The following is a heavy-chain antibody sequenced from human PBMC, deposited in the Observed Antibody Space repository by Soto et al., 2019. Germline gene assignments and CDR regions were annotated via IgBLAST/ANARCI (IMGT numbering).Heavy chain of an antibody. CDR3: AKGPYSSGWYFDFDY. CDR1: GLTFDVYA. D-gene: IGHD6-19*01. J-gene: IGHJ4*02. CDR2: ISWNSGSI. V-gene: IGHV3-9*01. Sequence: GGSLRLSYAASGLTFDVYAMHWVRQAPVKGKEWVSGISWNSGSIGYADSVKGRFTISRENAKNSLYLQMYCLRAEDTALYYFAKGPYSSGWYFDFDYWGQGTLVTVSS.